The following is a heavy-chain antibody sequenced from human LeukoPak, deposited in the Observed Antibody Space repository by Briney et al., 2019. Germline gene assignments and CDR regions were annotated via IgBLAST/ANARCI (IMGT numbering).Heavy chain of an antibody. V-gene: IGHV1-18*01. CDR2: ISAYNGNT. CDR1: GYTFTSYG. D-gene: IGHD3-3*01. Sequence: ASVKVSCKASGYTFTSYGISWVRQAPGQGLEWMGWISAYNGNTNYAQKLQGRVTMTTDTSTSTAYMELRSLRSDDTAVYYCARTKGDFWSGYSPDYWGQGTLVTVSS. J-gene: IGHJ4*02. CDR3: ARTKGDFWSGYSPDY.